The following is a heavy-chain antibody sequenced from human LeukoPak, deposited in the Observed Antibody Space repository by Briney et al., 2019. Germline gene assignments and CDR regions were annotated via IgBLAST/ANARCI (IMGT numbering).Heavy chain of an antibody. J-gene: IGHJ6*03. D-gene: IGHD1-1*01. V-gene: IGHV3-53*01. CDR3: ARPGVTGYCYMDV. Sequence: GGSLRLSCAASGFTVSSNYMSWVRQAQGKGWKWASVIYSGGSTYYADSVKGRFTISRDNSKNTLYLQMNSLRAEDTAVYYCARPGVTGYCYMDVWGKGTTVTVSS. CDR1: GFTVSSNY. CDR2: IYSGGST.